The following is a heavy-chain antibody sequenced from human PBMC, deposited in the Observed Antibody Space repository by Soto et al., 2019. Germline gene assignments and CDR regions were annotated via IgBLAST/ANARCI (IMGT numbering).Heavy chain of an antibody. D-gene: IGHD1-26*01. V-gene: IGHV3-30-3*01. Sequence: QVQLVESGGGVVQPGRSLRLSCAASGFTFSSYTMHWVRQAPGKGLEWVAIIATDGNNEHYADSVKGRFTISRDNSKNRLYLQMNGLRAEDTAIYYCATKTVGAPRNLESWGQGTLVTVSS. CDR1: GFTFSSYT. J-gene: IGHJ4*02. CDR2: IATDGNNE. CDR3: ATKTVGAPRNLES.